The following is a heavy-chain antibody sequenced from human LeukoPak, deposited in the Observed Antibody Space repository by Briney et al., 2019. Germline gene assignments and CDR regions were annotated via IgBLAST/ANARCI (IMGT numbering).Heavy chain of an antibody. CDR1: GGSISSYY. Sequence: SETLSLTCTVSGGSISSYYWSWIRQPPGKGLEWIGYIYYSGSTNYSPSLKSRVTISVDTSKNQFSLKLSSVTAADTAVYYCARSVVVVAATDYGMDVWGQGTTVTVSS. D-gene: IGHD2-15*01. CDR3: ARSVVVVAATDYGMDV. J-gene: IGHJ6*02. V-gene: IGHV4-59*08. CDR2: IYYSGST.